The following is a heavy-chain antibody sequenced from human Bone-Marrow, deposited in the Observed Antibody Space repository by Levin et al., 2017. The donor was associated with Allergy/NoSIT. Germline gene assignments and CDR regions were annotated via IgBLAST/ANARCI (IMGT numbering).Heavy chain of an antibody. CDR1: GYSFTSYW. CDR3: ARLGCSSTNCYISHYGLDV. J-gene: IGHJ6*02. V-gene: IGHV5-51*01. CDR2: MYPGDSDA. D-gene: IGHD2-2*02. Sequence: GESLKISCKGSGYSFTSYWIAWVRQMPGKGLEWMGIMYPGDSDARYSPSFQGQVTFSADKSISTAYLQWSGLKASDTAMYYCARLGCSSTNCYISHYGLDVWGQGTTVTVSS.